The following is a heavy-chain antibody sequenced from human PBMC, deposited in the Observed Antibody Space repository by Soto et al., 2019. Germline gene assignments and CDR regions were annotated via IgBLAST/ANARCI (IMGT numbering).Heavy chain of an antibody. J-gene: IGHJ6*02. CDR3: ARGRRSYGMDV. V-gene: IGHV4-34*01. CDR2: INHSGST. CDR1: GGSFSGYY. Sequence: SETLSLTCAVYGGSFSGYYWSWIRQPPGKGLEWIGEINHSGSTNYNPSLKSRVTISVDTSKNQFSLKLSSVTAADTAVYYCARGRRSYGMDVWGQGTTVTVSS.